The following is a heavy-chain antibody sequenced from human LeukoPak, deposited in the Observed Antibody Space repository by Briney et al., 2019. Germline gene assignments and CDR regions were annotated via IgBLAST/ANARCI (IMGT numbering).Heavy chain of an antibody. CDR1: NDSISPLY. D-gene: IGHD6-13*01. J-gene: IGHJ4*02. Sequence: SETLSLTCTVSNDSISPLYWGWIRQPPGKGLEFVGYIFYSGTTNFNPSLKSRVTLSVDTSKNQFSLRLNSVTAADTAVYYCARGGSAAKYYFDSWGQGTLVTVSS. CDR3: ARGGSAAKYYFDS. CDR2: IFYSGTT. V-gene: IGHV4-59*11.